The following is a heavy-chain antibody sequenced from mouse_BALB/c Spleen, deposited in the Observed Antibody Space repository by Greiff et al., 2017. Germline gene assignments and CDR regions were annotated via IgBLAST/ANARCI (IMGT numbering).Heavy chain of an antibody. V-gene: IGHV14-4*02. CDR2: IDPENGDT. J-gene: IGHJ4*01. CDR1: GFNIKDYY. D-gene: IGHD1-1*01. CDR3: AYYGSSLYYYAMDY. Sequence: EVKLLESGAELVRSGASVKLSCTASGFNIKDYYMHWVKQRPEQGLEWIGWIDPENGDTEYAPKFQGKATMTADTSSNTAYLQLSSLTSEDTAVYYCAYYGSSLYYYAMDYWGQGTSVTVSS.